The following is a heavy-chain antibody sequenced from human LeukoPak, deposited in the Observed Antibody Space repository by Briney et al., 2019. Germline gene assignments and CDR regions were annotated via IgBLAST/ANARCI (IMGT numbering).Heavy chain of an antibody. J-gene: IGHJ6*02. CDR1: GYTFTSYD. D-gene: IGHD2-2*02. Sequence: ASVKVSCTASGYTFTSYDIHWVRQATGQGLEWMGWMNPNSGNTGYAQKFQGRVTMTRNTSISTAYMELSSLRSEDTAVYYCARVYQLLYGGYYYYYGMDVWGQGTTVTVSS. V-gene: IGHV1-8*01. CDR2: MNPNSGNT. CDR3: ARVYQLLYGGYYYYYGMDV.